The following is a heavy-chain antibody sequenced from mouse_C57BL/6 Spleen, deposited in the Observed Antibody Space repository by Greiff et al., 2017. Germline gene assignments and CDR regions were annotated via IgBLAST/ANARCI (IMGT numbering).Heavy chain of an antibody. Sequence: EVQRVESGGGLVKPGGSLKLSCAASGFTFSSYAMSWVRQTPEKRLEWVATISDGGSYTYYPDNVKGRFTISRDNAKNNLYLQMSHLKSEDTAMYYCARDEGDYDEGCAYWGQGTLVTVSA. D-gene: IGHD2-4*01. CDR3: ARDEGDYDEGCAY. CDR2: ISDGGSYT. CDR1: GFTFSSYA. V-gene: IGHV5-4*01. J-gene: IGHJ3*01.